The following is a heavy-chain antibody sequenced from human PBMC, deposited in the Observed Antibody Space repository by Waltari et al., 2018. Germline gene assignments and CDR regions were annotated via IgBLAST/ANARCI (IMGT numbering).Heavy chain of an antibody. CDR1: GVSISAYY. CDR3: ARDHVVVLNNWFDS. J-gene: IGHJ5*01. V-gene: IGHV4-4*07. CDR2: IYSRGGT. D-gene: IGHD2-21*01. Sequence: QVQLQESGPGLVKPSETLSLTCRVPGVSISAYYWGWLRQPAGKGLEWIGRIYSRGGTDYNPSLKSRATVSIDTSKKQFSLELISVTAADTAVYYCARDHVVVLNNWFDSWGQGIQVTVPS.